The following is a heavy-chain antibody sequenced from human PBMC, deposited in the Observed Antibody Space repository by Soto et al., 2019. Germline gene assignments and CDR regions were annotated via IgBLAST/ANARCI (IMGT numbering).Heavy chain of an antibody. Sequence: QVQLQESGPGLLKPSETLSLTCRVSGASVSSETHFWTWIRQPPGKGLEWIGYVYRTGLTNANPDLTSRVTGSADRSENKFSLTLRSVTAADTAVYYCVREDMSGTYYFDYWGPGIQVTVSS. CDR2: VYRTGLT. CDR3: VREDMSGTYYFDY. CDR1: GASVSSETHF. D-gene: IGHD3-3*01. J-gene: IGHJ4*02. V-gene: IGHV4-61*01.